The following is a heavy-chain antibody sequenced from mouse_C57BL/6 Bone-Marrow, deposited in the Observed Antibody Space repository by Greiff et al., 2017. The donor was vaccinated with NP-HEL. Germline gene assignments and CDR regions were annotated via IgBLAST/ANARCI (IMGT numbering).Heavy chain of an antibody. CDR3: AREVYDYDYFDY. V-gene: IGHV5-4*01. Sequence: EVQLVESGGGLVKPGGSLKLSCAASGFTFSSYAMSWVRQTPEKRLEWVATISDGGSYTYYPDNVKGRFTISRDNAKNNLYLQMSHLKSEDTAMYYCAREVYDYDYFDYWGQGTTLTVSS. CDR2: ISDGGSYT. CDR1: GFTFSSYA. J-gene: IGHJ2*01. D-gene: IGHD2-4*01.